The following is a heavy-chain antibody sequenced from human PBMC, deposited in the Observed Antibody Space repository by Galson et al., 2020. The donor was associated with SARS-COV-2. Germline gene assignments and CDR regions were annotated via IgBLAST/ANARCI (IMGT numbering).Heavy chain of an antibody. Sequence: GGSLRLSCAASGFTFSNAWMSWVRQAPGKGLEWVGRIKSKTDGGTTDYAAPVKGRFTISRDDSKNTLYLQMNSLKTEDTAVYYCTTEDPQYGSSTSCDPAMDVWGKGTTVTVSS. V-gene: IGHV3-15*01. CDR1: GFTFSNAW. J-gene: IGHJ6*04. CDR2: IKSKTDGGTT. D-gene: IGHD2-2*01. CDR3: TTEDPQYGSSTSCDPAMDV.